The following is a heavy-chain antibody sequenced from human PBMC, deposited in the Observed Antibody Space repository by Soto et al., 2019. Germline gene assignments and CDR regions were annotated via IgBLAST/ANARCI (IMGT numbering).Heavy chain of an antibody. J-gene: IGHJ4*02. D-gene: IGHD2-2*03. V-gene: IGHV3-74*01. CDR3: VRGPLDIAVVPGAMLY. Sequence: EVQLVESGGGLVQPGGSLRVSCAASGFSISSYWMHWVRQAPGKGLVWVSRINNDGSDTNYADSVRGRFTISRDNAMNTRYLQLDSLRAEDTAVYYCVRGPLDIAVVPGAMLYWGQGTLVTVSS. CDR2: INNDGSDT. CDR1: GFSISSYW.